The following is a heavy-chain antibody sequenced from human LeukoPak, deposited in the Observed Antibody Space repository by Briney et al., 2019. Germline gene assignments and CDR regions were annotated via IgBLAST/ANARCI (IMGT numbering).Heavy chain of an antibody. CDR3: TTYGYYYDRSGDDY. Sequence: GGALIQSCAAHGFTLSYARVSSGRQAAGKGLGWLGPIKSKADGGTKDYAAPNNARGTISRDDSQNTRYLQISGLTTEDTAVYYCTTYGYYYDRSGDDYSGQGT. CDR2: IKSKADGGTK. J-gene: IGHJ4*02. CDR1: GFTLSYAR. V-gene: IGHV3-15*01. D-gene: IGHD3-22*01.